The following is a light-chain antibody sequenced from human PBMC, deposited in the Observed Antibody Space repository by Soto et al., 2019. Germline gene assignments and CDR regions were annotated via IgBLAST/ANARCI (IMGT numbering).Light chain of an antibody. Sequence: QSVLTQPPSASGTPGQRVTISCSGTNSNIGSNIVNWYQQLPGRAPKLLIYRTNQRPSGVPDRFSASKSGTSASLAISGLQSEDEADYYCEAWDDSLIGVLFGGGTKVTVL. CDR2: RTN. V-gene: IGLV1-44*01. J-gene: IGLJ2*01. CDR3: EAWDDSLIGVL. CDR1: NSNIGSNI.